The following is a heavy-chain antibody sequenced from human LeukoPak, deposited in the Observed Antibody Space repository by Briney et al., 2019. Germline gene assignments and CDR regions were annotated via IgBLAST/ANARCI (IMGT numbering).Heavy chain of an antibody. D-gene: IGHD5-12*01. CDR1: GGPLSISY. CDR3: ARRPVARMSDVFDI. J-gene: IGHJ3*02. V-gene: IGHV4-59*08. Sequence: SDTPSLTSTLSGGPLSISYWNWIRHPPGTGLEWIGSITYTVSANYNPSLRIRITMSPDTSKNQFSLSLTSVAAADTAVYYCARRPVARMSDVFDIWGHGTMVTVSS. CDR2: ITYTVSA.